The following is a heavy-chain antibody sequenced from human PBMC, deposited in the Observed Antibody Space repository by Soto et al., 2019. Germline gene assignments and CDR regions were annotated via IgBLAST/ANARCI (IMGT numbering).Heavy chain of an antibody. CDR2: ITWSSDSM. CDR3: AKEDAGFSGYMDV. CDR1: GFTFYNHG. V-gene: IGHV3-9*01. J-gene: IGHJ6*03. D-gene: IGHD3-10*01. Sequence: DVQLVESGGGLVQPGRSLRLSCVASGFTFYNHGMHWVRQAPGRGLEWVSGITWSSDSMGYADSVKGRFTISRDNAKNSLYPQVNSLRPGDTALSYCAKEDAGFSGYMDVWGKGTTVSVSS.